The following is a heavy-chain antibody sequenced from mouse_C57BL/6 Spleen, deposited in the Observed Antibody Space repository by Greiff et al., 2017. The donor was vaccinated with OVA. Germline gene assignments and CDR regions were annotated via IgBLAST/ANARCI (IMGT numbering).Heavy chain of an antibody. V-gene: IGHV1-81*01. CDR3: ARDYEDYCDY. Sequence: VQLQQSGAELARPGASVKLSCKASGYTFTSYGISWVKQRTGQGLEWIGEIYPRSGHTYYNEKFKGKATLTADKSSSTAYMELRSLTSEDSAVYFCARDYEDYCDYWGQGTTLTVSS. CDR1: GYTFTSYG. CDR2: IYPRSGHT. D-gene: IGHD2-4*01. J-gene: IGHJ2*01.